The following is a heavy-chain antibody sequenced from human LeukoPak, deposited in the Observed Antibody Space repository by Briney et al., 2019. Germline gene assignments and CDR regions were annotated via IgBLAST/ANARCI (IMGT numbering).Heavy chain of an antibody. CDR2: ISGSGGST. V-gene: IGHV3-23*01. Sequence: GGSLRLSCAASGFTFSSYAMSWVRQAPGKGLEWVSAISGSGGSTYYADSVKGRFTISRDNAKNSLYLQMNSLRAEDTAVYYCARDWDYGDYEGWFDPWGQGTLVTVSS. CDR3: ARDWDYGDYEGWFDP. CDR1: GFTFSSYA. D-gene: IGHD4-17*01. J-gene: IGHJ5*02.